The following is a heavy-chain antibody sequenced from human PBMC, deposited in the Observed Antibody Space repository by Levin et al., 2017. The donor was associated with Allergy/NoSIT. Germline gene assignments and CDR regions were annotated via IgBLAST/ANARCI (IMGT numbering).Heavy chain of an antibody. J-gene: IGHJ6*02. Sequence: GGSLRLSCAASGFTFSSYAMSWVRQAPGKGLEWVSAISGSGGSTYYADSVKGRFTISRDNSKNTLYLQMNSLRAEDTAVYYCAKSSYGDYGSGGLYYYYYGMDVWGQGTTVTVSS. V-gene: IGHV3-23*01. CDR1: GFTFSSYA. CDR2: ISGSGGST. D-gene: IGHD4-17*01. CDR3: AKSSYGDYGSGGLYYYYYGMDV.